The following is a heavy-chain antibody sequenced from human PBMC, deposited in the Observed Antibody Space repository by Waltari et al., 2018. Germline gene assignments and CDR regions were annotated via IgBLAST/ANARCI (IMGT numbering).Heavy chain of an antibody. D-gene: IGHD6-6*01. Sequence: EVQLVESGGDLVQPGGSLRLSCAASGFTFSSYWMHWVRRAPGKGLVGVSRVHPDGSITDYADSVKGRFTISRDNAKKTLYLQMDSLRAEDTAVYYCAAHTSSSAYWGQGILVTVSS. V-gene: IGHV3-74*01. CDR1: GFTFSSYW. CDR3: AAHTSSSAY. J-gene: IGHJ4*02. CDR2: VHPDGSIT.